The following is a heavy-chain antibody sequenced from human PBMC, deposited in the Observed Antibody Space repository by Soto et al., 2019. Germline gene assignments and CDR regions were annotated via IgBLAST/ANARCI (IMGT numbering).Heavy chain of an antibody. CDR3: ARHGYSSPRGRPNYYYYYMDV. CDR1: GYSFTSYW. V-gene: IGHV5-51*01. CDR2: IYPGDSDT. Sequence: PGESLKICCKGSGYSFTSYWICWVRQMPGKGLEWMGIIYPGDSDTRYSPSFQGQVTISADKSISTAYLQWSSLKASDTAMYYCARHGYSSPRGRPNYYYYYMDVWGKGTTVTVSS. D-gene: IGHD6-13*01. J-gene: IGHJ6*03.